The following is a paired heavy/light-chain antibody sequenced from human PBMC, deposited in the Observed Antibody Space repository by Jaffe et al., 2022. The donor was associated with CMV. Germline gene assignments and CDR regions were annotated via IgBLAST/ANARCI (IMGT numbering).Light chain of an antibody. CDR1: QSVSSSY. Sequence: EIVLTQSPGTLSLSPGERATLSCRASQSVSSSYLAWYQQKPGQAPRLLIYGASSRATGIPDRFSGSGSGTDFTLTISRLEPEDFAVYYCQQKDSSPPPMYTFGQGTKLEIK. V-gene: IGKV3-20*01. J-gene: IGKJ2*01. CDR2: GAS. CDR3: QQKDSSPPPMYT.
Heavy chain of an antibody. D-gene: IGHD3-10*01. CDR3: ARAIDYGSGTYYYYYFGLDV. V-gene: IGHV6-1*01. CDR1: GDSVSSNSAA. CDR2: TYYRSQWYY. J-gene: IGHJ6*02. Sequence: QVQLQQSGPRLVKPSQTLSLTCAISGDSVSSNSAAWNWIRQSPSRGLEWLGKTYYRSQWYYDYAVSVKSRITFNADTSKNQFSLQLNSVTPEDTAVYYCARAIDYGSGTYYYYYFGLDVWGQGTTVTVSS.